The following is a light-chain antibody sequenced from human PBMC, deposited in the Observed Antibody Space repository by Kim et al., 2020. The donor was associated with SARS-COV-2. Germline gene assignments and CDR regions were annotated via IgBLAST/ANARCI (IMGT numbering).Light chain of an antibody. J-gene: IGLJ3*02. CDR3: QTWGTGIQV. CDR2: LNSDGSH. Sequence: QLVLTQSPSASASLGPSVKLTCTLSSGHSSYAIAWHQQQPEKGPRYLMKLNSDGSHSKGDGIPDRFSGSSSGAERYLTSSSLQSEDEADYYCQTWGTGIQVFGGGTQLTVL. CDR1: SGHSSYA. V-gene: IGLV4-69*01.